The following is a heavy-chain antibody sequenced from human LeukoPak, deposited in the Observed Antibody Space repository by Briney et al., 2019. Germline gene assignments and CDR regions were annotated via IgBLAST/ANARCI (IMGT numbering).Heavy chain of an antibody. V-gene: IGHV3-30*18. Sequence: PGRSLRLSCAASGFTFSSYGMHWVRQAPGKGLEWVAVISYDGSNKYYADSVKGRFTISRDNSKNTLYLQMNSLRAEDTAVYYCAKDAEIAAAGTYFDYWGQGTLVTVSS. CDR2: ISYDGSNK. D-gene: IGHD6-13*01. CDR3: AKDAEIAAAGTYFDY. CDR1: GFTFSSYG. J-gene: IGHJ4*02.